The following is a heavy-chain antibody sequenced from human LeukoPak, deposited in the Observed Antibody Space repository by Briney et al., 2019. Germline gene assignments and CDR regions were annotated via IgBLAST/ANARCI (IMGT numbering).Heavy chain of an antibody. CDR1: GGSISSSSYY. CDR3: ARQRYGGNSPMAH. J-gene: IGHJ4*02. Sequence: SETLSLTCSVSGGSISSSSYYWAWIRQPPGKGLEWIGSIYYSGSTYYNPSLKSRDTISVDTSKNQFSLRLSSVTAADTAVYYCARQRYGGNSPMAHWGQGTLVTVSS. CDR2: IYYSGST. D-gene: IGHD4-23*01. V-gene: IGHV4-39*01.